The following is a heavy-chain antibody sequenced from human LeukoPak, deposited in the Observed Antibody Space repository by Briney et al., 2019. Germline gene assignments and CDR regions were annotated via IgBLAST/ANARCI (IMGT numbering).Heavy chain of an antibody. V-gene: IGHV3-23*01. CDR1: GFTFSSYG. D-gene: IGHD3-22*01. Sequence: GGSLRLSCAASGFTFSSYGMSWVRQAPGKGLEWVSAISGSGGSTYYADSVKGRFTISRDNSKNTLYLQMNSLRAEDTAVYYCARGYYYDSSGYFPYNYYYMDVWGKGTTVTISS. CDR2: ISGSGGST. CDR3: ARGYYYDSSGYFPYNYYYMDV. J-gene: IGHJ6*03.